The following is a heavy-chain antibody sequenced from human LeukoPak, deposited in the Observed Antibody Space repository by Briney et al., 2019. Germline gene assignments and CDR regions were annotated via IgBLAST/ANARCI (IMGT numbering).Heavy chain of an antibody. Sequence: GGSLRLSCAASGFTFSSYGMHWVRQAPGKGLEWVAVISYDGSNKYYADPVKGRFTISRDNSKNTLYLQMNSLRAEDTAVYYCAKNAAAADPNYYYYGMDVWGKGTTVTVSS. V-gene: IGHV3-30*18. CDR2: ISYDGSNK. J-gene: IGHJ6*04. D-gene: IGHD6-13*01. CDR3: AKNAAAADPNYYYYGMDV. CDR1: GFTFSSYG.